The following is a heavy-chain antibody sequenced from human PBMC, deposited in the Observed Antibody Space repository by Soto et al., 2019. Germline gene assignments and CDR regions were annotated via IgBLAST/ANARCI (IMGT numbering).Heavy chain of an antibody. CDR3: ARVQIAAADY. CDR2: ISSSSSYI. D-gene: IGHD6-13*01. J-gene: IGHJ4*02. Sequence: EVQLVESGGGLVKPGGSLRLSCAASGFTFSSYSMNWVRQAPGKGLEWVSSISSSSSYIYYADSVKGRFTISRDNAKNSLYLQMNSLRAEDTAGYYCARVQIAAADYWGQGTLVTVSS. V-gene: IGHV3-21*01. CDR1: GFTFSSYS.